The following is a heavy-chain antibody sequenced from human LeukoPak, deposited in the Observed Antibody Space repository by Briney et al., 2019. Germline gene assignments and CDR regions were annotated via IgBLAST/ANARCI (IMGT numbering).Heavy chain of an antibody. Sequence: TGGSLRLSCAASGFTFSSYAMHWVRQAPGKGLEWVAVISYDGSNKYYADSVKGRFTISRDNSKNTLYLQMNSLRAEDTAVYYCARDPEAAAGSFDYWGQGTLVTVSS. CDR2: ISYDGSNK. V-gene: IGHV3-30-3*01. D-gene: IGHD6-13*01. CDR3: ARDPEAAAGSFDY. CDR1: GFTFSSYA. J-gene: IGHJ4*02.